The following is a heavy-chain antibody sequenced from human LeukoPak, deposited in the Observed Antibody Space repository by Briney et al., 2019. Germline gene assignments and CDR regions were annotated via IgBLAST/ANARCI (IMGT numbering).Heavy chain of an antibody. CDR2: INSDASST. D-gene: IGHD6-13*01. V-gene: IGHV3-74*01. CDR3: ARGGSGYSSSWSTFDY. J-gene: IGHJ4*02. CDR1: GFTFSGYW. Sequence: GGSLRLSCAASGFTFSGYWMHWVRHAPGKGLVWVSRINSDASSTTYADSVKGRFTISRDNAKNTLYLQMNSLRVEDTAVYYCARGGSGYSSSWSTFDYWGQGALVTVSS.